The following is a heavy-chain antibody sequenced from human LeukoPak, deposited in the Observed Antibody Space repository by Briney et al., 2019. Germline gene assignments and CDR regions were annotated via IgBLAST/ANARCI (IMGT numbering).Heavy chain of an antibody. V-gene: IGHV4-34*01. CDR2: INHSGST. D-gene: IGHD1-26*01. J-gene: IGHJ5*02. CDR1: GGSLSGYY. CDR3: ARAGLAYSGSYNYNWFDP. Sequence: SETLSLTCAVYGGSLSGYYWSWIRQPPGKGLEWIGEINHSGSTNYNPSLKSRVTISVDTSKNQFSLKLSSVTAADTAVYYCARAGLAYSGSYNYNWFDPWGQGTLVTVSS.